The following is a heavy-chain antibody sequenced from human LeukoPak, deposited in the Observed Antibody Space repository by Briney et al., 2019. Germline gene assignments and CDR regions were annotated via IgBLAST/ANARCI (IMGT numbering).Heavy chain of an antibody. J-gene: IGHJ4*02. Sequence: PSETLSLTCTVSGGSITSYYWNWIRQPPGKGLEWIGYIYFSGTTDYNPSLKSRLTISVDTSKNQFSLKLTSVTAADTAVYYCAGDRDRDYYFDYWGQGTLVTVSS. CDR2: IYFSGTT. CDR3: AGDRDRDYYFDY. CDR1: GGSITSYY. V-gene: IGHV4-59*01. D-gene: IGHD5-24*01.